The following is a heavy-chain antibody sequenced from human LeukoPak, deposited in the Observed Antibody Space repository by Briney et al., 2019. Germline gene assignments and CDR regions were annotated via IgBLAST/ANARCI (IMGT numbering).Heavy chain of an antibody. Sequence: GSLRLSCAASGFPFSSYFMNWVRQAPGKGLEWIGEIHHSWSTNYNPSFETRVTISVDKSKNQLSLKVSSVTAADTAVYFCASNGYYCIDVWGKGTTVTVSS. V-gene: IGHV4-34*01. CDR2: IHHSWST. J-gene: IGHJ6*03. CDR1: GFPFSSYF. D-gene: IGHD2-8*01. CDR3: ASNGYYCIDV.